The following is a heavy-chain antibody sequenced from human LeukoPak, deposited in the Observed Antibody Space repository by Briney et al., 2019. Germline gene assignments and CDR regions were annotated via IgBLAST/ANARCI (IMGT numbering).Heavy chain of an antibody. J-gene: IGHJ6*02. CDR1: GGSISSGDYY. CDR3: ASDHSGSYSYYHYYYGLDV. CDR2: IYYSGGT. V-gene: IGHV4-30-4*01. D-gene: IGHD1-26*01. Sequence: SQTLSLTCTVSGGSISSGDYYWSWIRQPPGKGLEWIGYIYYSGGTYYNPSLKSRVTISVDTSKNQFSLKLSSVTAADTAVYYCASDHSGSYSYYHYYYGLDVWGQGTTVSVSS.